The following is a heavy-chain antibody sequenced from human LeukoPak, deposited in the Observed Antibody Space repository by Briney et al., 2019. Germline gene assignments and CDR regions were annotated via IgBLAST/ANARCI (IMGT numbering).Heavy chain of an antibody. CDR2: IYYSGST. V-gene: IGHV4-30-4*01. D-gene: IGHD4-17*01. Sequence: SQTLSLTCTVSGGSISSGDYYWIWLPQPPGQGLEWIVYIYYSGSTYYNPPLKSRVTISVDTSKNQFSMKLSSVTAADTAVYYCAREGTVTTKTPYAFDIWGQGTMVTVSS. CDR1: GGSISSGDYY. J-gene: IGHJ3*02. CDR3: AREGTVTTKTPYAFDI.